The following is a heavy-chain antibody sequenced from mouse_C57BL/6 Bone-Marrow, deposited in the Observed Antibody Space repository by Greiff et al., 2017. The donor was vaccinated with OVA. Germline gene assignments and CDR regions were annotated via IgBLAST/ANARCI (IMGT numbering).Heavy chain of an antibody. CDR3: ARDGNYWYFDV. CDR1: GYAFTNYL. V-gene: IGHV1-54*01. Sequence: QVQLQQSGAELVRPGTSVKVSCKASGYAFTNYLIEWVKQRPGQGLEWIGVINPGSGGTNYNEKFKGKATLTADKSSSTAYMQLSSLTSEDSAVYFCARDGNYWYFDVWGTGTTGTVSS. J-gene: IGHJ1*03. D-gene: IGHD2-1*01. CDR2: INPGSGGT.